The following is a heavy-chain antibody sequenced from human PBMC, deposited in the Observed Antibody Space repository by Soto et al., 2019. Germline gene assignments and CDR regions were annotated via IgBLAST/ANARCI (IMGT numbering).Heavy chain of an antibody. CDR2: IYYTGTT. Sequence: PSETLSLTCNVSGGSTTTTTHFWGWIRQPPGKGLEWIAAIYYTGTTYYNPSLKSRVTISVDASKNQFSLKTSSVTAADTAVYYCARLTQQGTFDIWGRGTLVTVSS. J-gene: IGHJ3*02. CDR3: ARLTQQGTFDI. CDR1: GGSTTTTTHF. D-gene: IGHD1-1*01. V-gene: IGHV4-39*01.